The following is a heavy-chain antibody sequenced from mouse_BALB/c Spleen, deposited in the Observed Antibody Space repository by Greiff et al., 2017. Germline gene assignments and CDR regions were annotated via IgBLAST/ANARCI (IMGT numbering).Heavy chain of an antibody. CDR3: ARLRDSYAMDY. Sequence: EVQLQESGPGLVKPSQSLSLTCTVTGYSITSDYAWNWIRQFPGNKLEWMGYISYSGSTSYNPSLKSRISITRDTSKNQFFLQLNSVTTEDTATYYCARLRDSYAMDYWGQGTSVTVSS. V-gene: IGHV3-2*02. CDR2: ISYSGST. CDR1: GYSITSDYA. J-gene: IGHJ4*01. D-gene: IGHD3-3*01.